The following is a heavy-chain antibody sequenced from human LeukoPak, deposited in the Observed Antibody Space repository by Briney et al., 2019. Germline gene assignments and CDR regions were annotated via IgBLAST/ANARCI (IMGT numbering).Heavy chain of an antibody. CDR2: IYYSGST. V-gene: IGHV4-59*01. CDR1: GGSISSYY. D-gene: IGHD4-11*01. J-gene: IGHJ3*02. Sequence: SETLSLTCTVSGGSISSYYWSWIRQPPGKGLEWIGYIYYSGSTDSNPSLKSRVTISVDTSKNQFSLKLSSVTAADTAVYYCARGTYSNYYAFDIWGQGTMVTVSS. CDR3: ARGTYSNYYAFDI.